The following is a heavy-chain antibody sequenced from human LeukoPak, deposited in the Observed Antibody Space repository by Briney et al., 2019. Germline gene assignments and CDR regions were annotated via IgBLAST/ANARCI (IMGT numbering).Heavy chain of an antibody. CDR3: ARDLMGCSGGSCYNWFDP. J-gene: IGHJ5*02. D-gene: IGHD2-15*01. CDR2: IHYSGST. Sequence: SETLSLTCTVSGGSISSGGYYWSWIRQPPGKGLEWIGYIHYSGSTYYNPSLKSRVTISVDTSKNQFSLKLSSVTAADTAVYYCARDLMGCSGGSCYNWFDPWGQGTLVTVSS. V-gene: IGHV4-30-4*01. CDR1: GGSISSGGYY.